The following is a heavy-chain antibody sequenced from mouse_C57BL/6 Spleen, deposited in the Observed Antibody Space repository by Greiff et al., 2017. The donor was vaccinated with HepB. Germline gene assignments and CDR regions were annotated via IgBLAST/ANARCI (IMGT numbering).Heavy chain of an antibody. V-gene: IGHV3-1*01. CDR2: ISYSGST. CDR1: GYSITSGYD. CDR3: ARGDDDYDGYYAMDY. D-gene: IGHD2-4*01. J-gene: IGHJ4*01. Sequence: EVQLQQSGPGMVKPSQSLSLPCTVTGYSITSGYDWHWIRHFPGNKLEWMGYISYSGSTNYNPSLKSRISITHDTSKNHFFLKLNSVTTEDTATYYCARGDDDYDGYYAMDYWGQGTSVTVSS.